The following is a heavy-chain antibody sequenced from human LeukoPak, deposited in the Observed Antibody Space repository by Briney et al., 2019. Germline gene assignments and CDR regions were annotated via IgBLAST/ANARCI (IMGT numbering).Heavy chain of an antibody. Sequence: PGGSLRLSCAASGFTFSSYGMHWVRQAPGKGLEWVAVISYDGSNKYYADSVKGRFTISRDNSKNTLYLQMNSLRAEDTAVYHCVFEGRADAFDIWGQGTMVTVSS. CDR2: ISYDGSNK. CDR3: VFEGRADAFDI. CDR1: GFTFSSYG. D-gene: IGHD3-10*01. J-gene: IGHJ3*02. V-gene: IGHV3-30*03.